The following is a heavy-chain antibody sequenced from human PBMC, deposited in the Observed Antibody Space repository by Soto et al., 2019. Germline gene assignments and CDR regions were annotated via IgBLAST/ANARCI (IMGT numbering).Heavy chain of an antibody. D-gene: IGHD5-18*01. CDR1: GFTFSSYG. CDR2: ISYDGSNK. V-gene: IGHV3-30*18. J-gene: IGHJ4*02. CDR3: AKAGYSYGAQNLDY. Sequence: GGSLRLSCAASGFTFSSYGMHWVRQAPGKGLEWVAVISYDGSNKYYADSVKGRFTISRDNSKNTLYLQMNSLRAEDTAVYHCAKAGYSYGAQNLDYWGPGTLVTVSS.